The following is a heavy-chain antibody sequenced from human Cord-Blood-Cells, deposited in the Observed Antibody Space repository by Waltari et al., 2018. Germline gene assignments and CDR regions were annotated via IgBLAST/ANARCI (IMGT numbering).Heavy chain of an antibody. CDR3: ARDWSGSYYVGYFDY. D-gene: IGHD1-26*01. V-gene: IGHV1-2*02. CDR1: GYTFTGYY. CDR2: INPNSGGT. Sequence: QVQLVQSGAEVKKPGASVKVSCKASGYTFTGYYMHWVRQAPGQGLEWMGWINPNSGGTNYAQKFQGRVTMTRDTSISTAYMELSRLRSDDTAVYYCARDWSGSYYVGYFDYWGQGTLVTVSS. J-gene: IGHJ4*02.